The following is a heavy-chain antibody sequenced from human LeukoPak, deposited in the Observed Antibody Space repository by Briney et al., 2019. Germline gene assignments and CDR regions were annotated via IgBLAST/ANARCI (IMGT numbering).Heavy chain of an antibody. CDR3: ARDRGSGYDSYYFDY. V-gene: IGHV4-39*07. J-gene: IGHJ4*02. CDR1: GGSISSSSYY. CDR2: IYYSGST. D-gene: IGHD5-12*01. Sequence: PSETLSLTCTVSGGSISSSSYYWGWIRQPPGKGLEWIGSIYYSGSTYYNPSLKSRVTISVDTSKNQFSLKLSSVTAADTAVYYCARDRGSGYDSYYFDYWGQGTLVTVSS.